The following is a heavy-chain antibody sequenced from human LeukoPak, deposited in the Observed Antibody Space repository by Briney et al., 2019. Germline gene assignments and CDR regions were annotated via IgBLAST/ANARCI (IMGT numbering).Heavy chain of an antibody. Sequence: ASVKVSCKASGYTFTGYYMHWVRQAPGQGLEWMGWINPNSGVTNYAQKFQGWVTMTRDTSISTAYMELSRLRSDDTAVYYCARGARITMVRGVIPLHYWGQGTLVTVSS. CDR3: ARGARITMVRGVIPLHY. D-gene: IGHD3-10*01. J-gene: IGHJ4*02. CDR1: GYTFTGYY. V-gene: IGHV1-2*04. CDR2: INPNSGVT.